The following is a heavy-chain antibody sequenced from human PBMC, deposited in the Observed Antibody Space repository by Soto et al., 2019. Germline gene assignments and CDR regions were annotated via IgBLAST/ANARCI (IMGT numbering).Heavy chain of an antibody. CDR3: ARDPGYVGATYFDY. Sequence: GASVKVSCKASGYIFTGYHMHWVRQAPGQGLEGMGGIIPTFGTANYAQKFQGRVTITADESTSTAYMELSSLRSEDTAVYYCARDPGYVGATYFDYWGQGTLVTVSS. V-gene: IGHV1-69*13. CDR2: IIPTFGTA. D-gene: IGHD1-26*01. J-gene: IGHJ4*02. CDR1: GYIFTGYH.